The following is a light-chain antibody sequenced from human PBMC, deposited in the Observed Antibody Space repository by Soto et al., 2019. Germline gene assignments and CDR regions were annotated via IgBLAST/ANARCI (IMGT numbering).Light chain of an antibody. CDR1: QSVSSSY. V-gene: IGKV3-20*01. CDR3: QQYGSSPHT. J-gene: IGKJ2*01. CDR2: GAS. Sequence: EIVLTQSPGTLSLSPGERATLSCRASQSVSSSYLAWYQQKPGQAPRLLIYGASSRATGIPDTFSGSGSGPDVTLTISKLEPKDFAVYYYQQYGSSPHTFGQRTKLEIK.